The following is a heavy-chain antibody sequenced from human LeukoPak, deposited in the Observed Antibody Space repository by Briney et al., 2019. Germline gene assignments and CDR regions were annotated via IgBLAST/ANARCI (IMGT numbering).Heavy chain of an antibody. D-gene: IGHD2-15*01. CDR2: IYHSGST. V-gene: IGHV4-38-2*02. CDR1: GYSISSGYY. CDR3: ARMPSEFGLLVVVVHDY. J-gene: IGHJ4*02. Sequence: SETLSLTCTVSGYSISSGYYWGWIRQPPGKGLEWIGSIYHSGSTYYNPSLKSRVTISVDTSKNQFSLKLSSVTAADTAVYYCARMPSEFGLLVVVVHDYWGQGTLVTVSS.